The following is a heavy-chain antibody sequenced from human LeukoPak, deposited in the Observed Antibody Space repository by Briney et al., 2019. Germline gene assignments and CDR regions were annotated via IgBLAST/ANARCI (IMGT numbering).Heavy chain of an antibody. D-gene: IGHD6-13*01. J-gene: IGHJ4*02. CDR2: FNPDSGGT. CDR3: ARGEYSSSWTAFVY. V-gene: IGHV1-2*02. CDR1: GYTFTGYY. Sequence: GASVKVSCKASGYTFTGYYMHWVRQAPGQGLEWMGWFNPDSGGTNYAQKFQGRVTMTRDTSISTAYMELSRLRSDDTAVYYCARGEYSSSWTAFVYWGQGTLVTVSS.